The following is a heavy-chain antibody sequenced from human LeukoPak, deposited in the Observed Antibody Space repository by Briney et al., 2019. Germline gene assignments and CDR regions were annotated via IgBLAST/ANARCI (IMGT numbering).Heavy chain of an antibody. J-gene: IGHJ6*03. CDR1: GYSFISYG. CDR2: ISPYNGNT. V-gene: IGHV1-18*01. Sequence: ASVKVSCKASGYSFISYGISWVRQAPGQGLEWMGWISPYNGNTNYAQNLQGRVTMTTDTSTTTAYMELRSLRSDDTAVYYCGREGPNYYYMDVWGKGTTVNISS. CDR3: GREGPNYYYMDV.